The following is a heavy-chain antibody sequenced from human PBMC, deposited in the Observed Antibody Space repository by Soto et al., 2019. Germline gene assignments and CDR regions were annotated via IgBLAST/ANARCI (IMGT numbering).Heavy chain of an antibody. D-gene: IGHD3-10*01. J-gene: IGHJ5*02. V-gene: IGHV4-34*01. CDR1: GGSFSGYY. CDR2: INHSGST. CDR3: ASYYYGSGERGYWFDP. Sequence: SETLSLTCAVYGGSFSGYYWSWIRQPPGKGLEWIGEINHSGSTNYNPSLKSRVTISVDTSKNQFSLKLSSVTAADTAVYYCASYYYGSGERGYWFDPWGQGTLVTVSS.